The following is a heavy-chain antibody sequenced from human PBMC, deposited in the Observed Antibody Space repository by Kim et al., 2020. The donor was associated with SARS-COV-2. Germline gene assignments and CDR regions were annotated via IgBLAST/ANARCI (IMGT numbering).Heavy chain of an antibody. Sequence: ASVKVSCKASGYTFNNYGISWVRLAPGQGLEWMGWISTYNGNTNYAQKLQGRVTLTTDTSTGTAYMELRSLTSDDTARYYCVRTCPGAGCYFIYWGQGTLVTVSP. CDR1: GYTFNNYG. J-gene: IGHJ4*02. CDR3: VRTCPGAGCYFIY. CDR2: ISTYNGNT. D-gene: IGHD2-8*02. V-gene: IGHV1-18*01.